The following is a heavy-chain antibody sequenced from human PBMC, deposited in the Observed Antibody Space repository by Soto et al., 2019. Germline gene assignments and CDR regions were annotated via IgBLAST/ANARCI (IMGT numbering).Heavy chain of an antibody. J-gene: IGHJ6*02. D-gene: IGHD6-6*01. CDR2: IWYDGSNK. Sequence: PGGSLRLSCAASGFTFSSYGMHWVRQAPGKGLEWVAVIWYDGSNKYYADSVKGRFTISRDNSKNTLYLQMNSLRAEDTAVYYCARDIGIAAPRRGYYYYGMDVWGQGTTDTFSS. CDR3: ARDIGIAAPRRGYYYYGMDV. V-gene: IGHV3-33*01. CDR1: GFTFSSYG.